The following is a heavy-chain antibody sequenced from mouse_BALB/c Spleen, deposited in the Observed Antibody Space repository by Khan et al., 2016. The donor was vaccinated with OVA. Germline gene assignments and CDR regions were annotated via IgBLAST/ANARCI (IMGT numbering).Heavy chain of an antibody. CDR2: INPSNGGT. J-gene: IGHJ3*01. CDR3: TRGGYGGFAY. D-gene: IGHD3-1*01. V-gene: IGHV1S81*02. CDR1: GYAFTNYQ. Sequence: QVQLKQSGAELVKPGASVKLSCKASGYAFTNYQMYWVKQRPGQGLEWIGEINPSNGGTNFNEKYTSKATLTVDKSSRQAYMQLSSLTSEDSAVYYCTRGGYGGFAYWGQGTLVTVSA.